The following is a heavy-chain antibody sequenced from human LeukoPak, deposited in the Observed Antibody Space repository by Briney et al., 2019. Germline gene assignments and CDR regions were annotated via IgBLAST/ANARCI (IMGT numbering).Heavy chain of an antibody. J-gene: IGHJ4*02. V-gene: IGHV1-18*01. CDR1: DYTFTSYG. Sequence: ASVTVSCKGSDYTFTSYGISWVRQAPGQGLEWMGWISAYNGNTNYAQKLQGRVTMSTDTSTSTAYMELRSLRSDDTAVYYCAGEGYCNNTICDKPFDYWGQGTLVTVSS. CDR3: AGEGYCNNTICDKPFDY. CDR2: ISAYNGNT. D-gene: IGHD2-2*01.